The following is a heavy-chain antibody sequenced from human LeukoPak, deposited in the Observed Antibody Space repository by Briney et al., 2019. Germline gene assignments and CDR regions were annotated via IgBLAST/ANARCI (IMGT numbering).Heavy chain of an antibody. V-gene: IGHV1-2*02. CDR3: ARGLRRIVVVITYPFDY. CDR2: INPNSGGT. J-gene: IGHJ4*02. D-gene: IGHD3-22*01. CDR1: GYTFTGYY. Sequence: ASVKVSCTASGYTFTGYYMHWVRQAPGQGLEWMGWINPNSGGTNYAQKFQGRVTMTRDTSISTAYMELSRLRSDDTAVYYCARGLRRIVVVITYPFDYWGQGTLVTVSS.